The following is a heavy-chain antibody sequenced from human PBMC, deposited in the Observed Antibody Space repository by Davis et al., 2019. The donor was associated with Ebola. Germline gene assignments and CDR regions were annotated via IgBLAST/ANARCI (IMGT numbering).Heavy chain of an antibody. CDR1: GGSFSGYY. Sequence: SETLSLTCAVYGGSFSGYYWSWIRQPPGKGLEWIGSIYYSGSTYYNPSLKSRVTISVDTSKNQFSLKLSSVTAADTAVYYCARDRGKTDYYYYGMDVWGQGTTVTVSS. J-gene: IGHJ6*02. V-gene: IGHV4-34*01. D-gene: IGHD1-14*01. CDR3: ARDRGKTDYYYYGMDV. CDR2: IYYSGST.